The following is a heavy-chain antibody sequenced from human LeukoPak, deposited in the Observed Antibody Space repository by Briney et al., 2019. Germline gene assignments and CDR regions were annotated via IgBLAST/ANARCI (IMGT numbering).Heavy chain of an antibody. D-gene: IGHD3-10*01. CDR3: ASGKSMVRGVVAY. V-gene: IGHV4-39*01. CDR1: GGSISSSSYY. J-gene: IGHJ4*02. Sequence: SETLSLTCTVSGGSISSSSYYWGWIRQPPGKGLEWIGSIYYSGSTYYNPSLKSRVTISVDTSKNQFSLKLSSVTAADTAVYYCASGKSMVRGVVAYWGQGTLVTVSS. CDR2: IYYSGST.